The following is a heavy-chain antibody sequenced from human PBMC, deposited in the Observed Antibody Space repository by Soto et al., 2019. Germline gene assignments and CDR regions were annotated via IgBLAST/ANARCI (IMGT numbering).Heavy chain of an antibody. J-gene: IGHJ6*02. V-gene: IGHV1-3*01. D-gene: IGHD2-8*01. CDR2: INAGNGNT. CDR1: GYTFTSYA. CDR3: ARIYCTNGVCQEAYGMDV. Sequence: ASVKVSCTASGYTFTSYAMHWVRQAPGQRLEWMGWINAGNGNTKYSQKFQGRVTITRDTSASTAYMELSSLRSEDTAVYYCARIYCTNGVCQEAYGMDVWGQGTTVTVSS.